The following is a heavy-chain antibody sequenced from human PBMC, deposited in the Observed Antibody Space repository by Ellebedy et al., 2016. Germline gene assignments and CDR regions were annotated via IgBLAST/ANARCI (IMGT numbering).Heavy chain of an antibody. D-gene: IGHD2-15*01. CDR2: INEDGSKQ. CDR3: ASGRSGGLY. Sequence: GGSLRLXXRTSGFTFTSYWMTWVRQAPGKGLEWVANINEDGSKQYYAGSMKGRFTISRDNAKHVLYLEVNSLRAEDTAVYYCASGRSGGLYWGQGTLVIVSS. CDR1: GFTFTSYW. V-gene: IGHV3-7*01. J-gene: IGHJ4*02.